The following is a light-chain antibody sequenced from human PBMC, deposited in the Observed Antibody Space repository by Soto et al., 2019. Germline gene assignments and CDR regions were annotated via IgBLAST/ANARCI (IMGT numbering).Light chain of an antibody. CDR3: QQRSNWPIT. V-gene: IGKV3-11*01. CDR2: DAS. CDR1: RSVSSY. J-gene: IGKJ5*01. Sequence: EIVLTQSPATLSLSPGGSATLSCRATRSVSSYLAWYQQKPGQAPRLLIYDASSRPTDIPARFSGSASGTDFTLTISSLEPEDFALYYCQQRSNWPITFGQGTRLEIK.